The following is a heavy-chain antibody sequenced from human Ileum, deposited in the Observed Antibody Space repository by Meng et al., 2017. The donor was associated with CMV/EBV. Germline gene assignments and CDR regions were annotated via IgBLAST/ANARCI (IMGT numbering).Heavy chain of an antibody. D-gene: IGHD2-2*01. CDR1: GYTFTGYS. Sequence: ASVKVSCKASGYTFTGYSMHWVRQAPGQGLEWMGWINPNSGGTNYAQKFQGRVTMTRDTSISTAYMELSRLRSDDTDVYYCAREWVVVVPAAPYNWFDPWGQGTLVTVSS. J-gene: IGHJ5*02. V-gene: IGHV1-2*02. CDR2: INPNSGGT. CDR3: AREWVVVVPAAPYNWFDP.